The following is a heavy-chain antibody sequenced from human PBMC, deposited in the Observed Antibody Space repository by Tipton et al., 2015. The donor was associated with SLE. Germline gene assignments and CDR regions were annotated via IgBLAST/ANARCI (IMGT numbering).Heavy chain of an antibody. D-gene: IGHD1-14*01. CDR2: INHRGST. V-gene: IGHV4-39*07. Sequence: TLSLTCTVSGGSISSGGYYWTWIRQPPGKGLEWIGEINHRGSTNYNPSLKSRITISVDTSKNQFSLKLNSVTAADTAVYYCARSPGTARAEYFHHWGQGTLVTVSS. CDR3: ARSPGTARAEYFHH. CDR1: GGSISSGGYY. J-gene: IGHJ1*01.